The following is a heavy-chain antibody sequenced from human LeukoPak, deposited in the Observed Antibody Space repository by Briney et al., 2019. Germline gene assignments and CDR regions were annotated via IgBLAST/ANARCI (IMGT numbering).Heavy chain of an antibody. CDR1: GFTFSSYS. J-gene: IGHJ5*02. CDR2: ISSSSSYI. V-gene: IGHV3-21*01. D-gene: IGHD3-22*01. CDR3: ARDIKPSVYYDSSGCSP. Sequence: GGSLRLSCAASGFTFSSYSMNWVRQAPGKGLEWVSSISSSSSYIYYADSVKGRFTISRDNAKNSLYLQVNSLRAEDTAVYYCARDIKPSVYYDSSGCSPWGQGTLVTVSS.